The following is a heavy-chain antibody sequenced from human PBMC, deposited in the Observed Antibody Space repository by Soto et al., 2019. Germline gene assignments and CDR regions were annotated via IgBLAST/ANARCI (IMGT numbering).Heavy chain of an antibody. V-gene: IGHV4-59*01. Sequence: SETLSLTCTVSGGSISSYYWSWIRQPPGKGLEWIGYIYYSGSTNYNPPLKSRVTISVDTSKNQFSLKLSPVTAADTAVYYCAIGYSSGWVDYWGQGTLVTVSS. D-gene: IGHD6-19*01. J-gene: IGHJ4*02. CDR3: AIGYSSGWVDY. CDR1: GGSISSYY. CDR2: IYYSGST.